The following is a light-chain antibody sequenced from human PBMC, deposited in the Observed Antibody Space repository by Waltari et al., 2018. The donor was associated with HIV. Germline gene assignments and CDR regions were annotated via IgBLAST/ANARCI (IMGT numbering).Light chain of an antibody. Sequence: DIQLTQSPSFLSASVGDRVTITCRARQGISTYLAWYQQKPGKAPKLLIFLASTLQSGVPSRFSGSGSETEFTLTNNSLQPEDCATYYCQQLNTYPRTFGQGTKVEIK. V-gene: IGKV1-9*01. J-gene: IGKJ1*01. CDR2: LAS. CDR3: QQLNTYPRT. CDR1: QGISTY.